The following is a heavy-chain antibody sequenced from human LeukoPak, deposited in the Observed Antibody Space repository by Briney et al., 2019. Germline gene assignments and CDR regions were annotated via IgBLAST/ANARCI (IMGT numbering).Heavy chain of an antibody. D-gene: IGHD3-22*01. CDR1: SDSFSSGDYY. V-gene: IGHV4-30-4*01. J-gene: IGHJ4*02. CDR2: IYYTGST. Sequence: SGTLSLTCTVSSDSFSSGDYYWSWIRQPPGKGLEWIGYIYYTGSTYYNPSLKSRVTMSIDTSKNQFSLRLSSVTAADTAVYCCARGGDDSSGYYSFDYWGQGTLVTVSS. CDR3: ARGGDDSSGYYSFDY.